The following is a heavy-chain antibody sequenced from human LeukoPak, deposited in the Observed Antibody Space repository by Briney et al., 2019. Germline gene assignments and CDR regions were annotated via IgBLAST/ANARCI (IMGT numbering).Heavy chain of an antibody. J-gene: IGHJ4*02. CDR1: GYTFTGYY. D-gene: IGHD6-13*01. Sequence: ASVKVSCKASGYTFTGYYMHWVRQAPGQGLEWMGWINPNSGGTNYAQKFQGRVTMTRDTSISTAYMEPSRLRSDDTAVYYCARELSYVAAAGGYWGQGTLVTVSS. CDR2: INPNSGGT. CDR3: ARELSYVAAAGGY. V-gene: IGHV1-2*02.